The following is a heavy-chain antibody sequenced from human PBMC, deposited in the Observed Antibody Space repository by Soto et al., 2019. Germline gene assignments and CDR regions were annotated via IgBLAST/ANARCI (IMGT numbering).Heavy chain of an antibody. J-gene: IGHJ4*02. D-gene: IGHD6-6*01. CDR3: ARDRLVAARPGNFDY. CDR1: GGTFSSYA. Sequence: QVRLVQSWAEVKKPGSSVKVSCKASGGTFSSYAISWVRQAPGQGLEWMGGIIPIFGTANYAQKFQGRVTITADKSTSTAYMELSSLRSEDTAVYYCARDRLVAARPGNFDYWGQGTLVTVSS. V-gene: IGHV1-69*06. CDR2: IIPIFGTA.